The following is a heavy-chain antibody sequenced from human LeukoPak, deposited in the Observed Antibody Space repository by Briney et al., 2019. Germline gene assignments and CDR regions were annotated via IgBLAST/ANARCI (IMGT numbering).Heavy chain of an antibody. J-gene: IGHJ5*02. CDR2: IYSSGAT. V-gene: IGHV4-61*02. CDR1: GGSITVGSHY. Sequence: PSQTLSLTCTVSGGSITVGSHYWNWIRRPAGKGLGWIWRIYSSGATNYNPSLKSRVTISVDPSQNQFSLKVSSGTAADTAVYYCARAGIHCTSSDCYTGWFDVWGQGIPVGVSS. D-gene: IGHD2-21*01. CDR3: ARAGIHCTSSDCYTGWFDV.